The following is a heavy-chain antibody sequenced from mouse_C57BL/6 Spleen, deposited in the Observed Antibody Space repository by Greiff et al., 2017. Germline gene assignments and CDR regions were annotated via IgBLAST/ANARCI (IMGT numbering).Heavy chain of an antibody. CDR1: GYTFTDYN. D-gene: IGHD2-1*01. V-gene: IGHV1-18*01. Sequence: DVQLQESGPELVKPGASVKIPCKASGYTFTDYNMDWVKQSHGKSLEWIGDINPNNGGTIYNQKFKGKATLTVDKSSSTAYMERRSLTSEDTAVYYCARESYGNYDYWGQGTSVTVSS. J-gene: IGHJ4*01. CDR3: ARESYGNYDY. CDR2: INPNNGGT.